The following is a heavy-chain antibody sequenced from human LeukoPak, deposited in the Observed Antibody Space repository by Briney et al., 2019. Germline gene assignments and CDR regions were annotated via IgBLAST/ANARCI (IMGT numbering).Heavy chain of an antibody. CDR2: ISGSSGST. Sequence: GGSLRLSCAASGFTFSSYAMSWVRQAPGKGLEWVSAISGSSGSTYYADSVKGRFTISRDNSKNTLYLQMNSLRAEDTAVYYCAKEQDIVVVVAATFDYWGQGTLVTVSS. V-gene: IGHV3-23*01. CDR1: GFTFSSYA. CDR3: AKEQDIVVVVAATFDY. J-gene: IGHJ4*02. D-gene: IGHD2-15*01.